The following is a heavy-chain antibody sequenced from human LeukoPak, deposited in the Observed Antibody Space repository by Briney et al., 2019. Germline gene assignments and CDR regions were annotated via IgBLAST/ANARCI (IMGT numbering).Heavy chain of an antibody. D-gene: IGHD5-18*01. CDR2: INPNSGGT. V-gene: IGHV1-2*02. CDR1: RYTFTGYY. Sequence: GASVKVSCKTSRYTFTGYYMHWVRQAPGQGLEWMGWINPNSGGTNYAQKFQGRVTMTRDTSISTAYMELSRLRSDDTAVYYCARTAMVTGNAFDIWGQGTMVTVSS. CDR3: ARTAMVTGNAFDI. J-gene: IGHJ3*02.